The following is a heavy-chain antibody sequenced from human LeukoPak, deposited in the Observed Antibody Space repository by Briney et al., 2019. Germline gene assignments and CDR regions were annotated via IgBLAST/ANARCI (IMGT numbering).Heavy chain of an antibody. CDR2: ISGSGGST. J-gene: IGHJ4*02. D-gene: IGHD1-26*01. CDR1: GFTFSSYA. V-gene: IGHV3-23*01. CDR3: ARRGYHDYSGFDY. Sequence: GGSLRLSCAASGFTFSSYAMSWVRQAPGKGLELVSAISGSGGSTYYADSVKGRFTISRDNAKKSLYLQMKSLRAEDTAVYYCARRGYHDYSGFDYWGQGTLVTVSS.